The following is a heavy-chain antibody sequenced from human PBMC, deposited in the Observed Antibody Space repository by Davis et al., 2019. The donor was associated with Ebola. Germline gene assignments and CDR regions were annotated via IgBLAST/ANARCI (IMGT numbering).Heavy chain of an antibody. J-gene: IGHJ4*02. CDR1: GGSISPYY. V-gene: IGHV4-59*01. CDR2: IYYSGST. Sequence: SETLSLTCTVSGGSISPYYWSWIRQPPGKGLEWIAYIYYSGSTNYNPSLKSRVTVSVDTSKNQFSLKLSSVTAADTAVYYCARWASGTQRSFDYWGQGTLVTVSS. D-gene: IGHD3-10*01. CDR3: ARWASGTQRSFDY.